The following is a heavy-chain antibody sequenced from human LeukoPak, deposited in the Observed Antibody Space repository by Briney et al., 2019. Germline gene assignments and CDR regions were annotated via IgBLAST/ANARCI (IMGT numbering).Heavy chain of an antibody. CDR3: TRLDLSSGWTVVGF. Sequence: SETLSLTCTVSGGSISSYYWSWVRQPAGKGLEWIGRIYTSGSNNYNPSLKSRVTMSVDTSKNQFSLKLSSVTAADTAVYYCTRLDLSSGWTVVGFWGQGTLVTVSS. J-gene: IGHJ4*02. V-gene: IGHV4-4*07. CDR2: IYTSGSN. CDR1: GGSISSYY. D-gene: IGHD6-19*01.